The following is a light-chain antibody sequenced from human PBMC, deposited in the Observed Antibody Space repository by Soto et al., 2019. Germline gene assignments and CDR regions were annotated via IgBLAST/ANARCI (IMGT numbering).Light chain of an antibody. CDR1: QTISIW. CDR3: QQYNSYRT. J-gene: IGKJ1*01. V-gene: IGKV1-5*01. CDR2: DAS. Sequence: SSLSASLGDIVTITCRARQTISIWLAWYQQKPGKAPKLLIYDASILESGVPSRFSGSGSGTEFTLTISSLQPDDFATYYCQQYNSYRTFGQGTKVDIK.